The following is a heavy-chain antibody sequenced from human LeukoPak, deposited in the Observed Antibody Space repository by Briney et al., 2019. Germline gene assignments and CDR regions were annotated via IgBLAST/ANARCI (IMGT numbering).Heavy chain of an antibody. J-gene: IGHJ6*03. CDR1: GFTFSDYN. Sequence: GGSLRLSCAASGFTFSDYNTRWIRQAPGKGLEWVSSISRSGSTKFYADSVRGRFTISRDNAKNSLFLQMNSLRAEDTAVYYCARVLRYCSGGNCYAGGLGYMDVWGKGTTVTISS. D-gene: IGHD2-15*01. CDR3: ARVLRYCSGGNCYAGGLGYMDV. CDR2: ISRSGSTK. V-gene: IGHV3-11*01.